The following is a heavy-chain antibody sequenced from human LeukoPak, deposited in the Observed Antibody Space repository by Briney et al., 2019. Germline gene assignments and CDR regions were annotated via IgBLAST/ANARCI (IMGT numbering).Heavy chain of an antibody. V-gene: IGHV4-38-2*02. D-gene: IGHD2-15*01. CDR3: AREWKDIVS. CDR2: INHSGST. Sequence: SETLSLTCTVSGYSISSGYYWSWIRQAPGKGLEWIGEINHSGSTNYNPSLKSRVTISVDTSKNQFSLKLSSVTAADTAVYYCAREWKDIVSWGQGTLVTVSS. J-gene: IGHJ5*02. CDR1: GYSISSGYY.